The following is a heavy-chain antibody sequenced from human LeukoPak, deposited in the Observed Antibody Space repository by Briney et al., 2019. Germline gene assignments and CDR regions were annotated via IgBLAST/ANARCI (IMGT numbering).Heavy chain of an antibody. CDR3: ARDASGDYDFDY. D-gene: IGHD4-17*01. J-gene: IGHJ4*02. V-gene: IGHV3-48*03. CDR2: ISSSGNTM. Sequence: PGGSLRLSCVGSGFTFSNYEMNWVRQAPGKGLEWVSHISSSGNTMHYADSVKGRFTISKDNAKNSLYLQMNSLRAEDTAVYYCARDASGDYDFDYWGQGTLVTVSS. CDR1: GFTFSNYE.